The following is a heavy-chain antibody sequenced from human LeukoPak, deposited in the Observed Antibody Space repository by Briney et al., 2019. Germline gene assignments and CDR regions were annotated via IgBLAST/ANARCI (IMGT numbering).Heavy chain of an antibody. CDR3: RDPFDY. Sequence: RAGGSLRLSCAASGFTFDDYAMSWVRQAPGKGLEWVSVINWNGGSTGYADSVKGRFTISRDNAKNSLYLQMNSLRVEDTAVYYCRDPFDYWGQGTLATVSS. J-gene: IGHJ4*02. CDR2: INWNGGST. CDR1: GFTFDDYA. V-gene: IGHV3-20*04.